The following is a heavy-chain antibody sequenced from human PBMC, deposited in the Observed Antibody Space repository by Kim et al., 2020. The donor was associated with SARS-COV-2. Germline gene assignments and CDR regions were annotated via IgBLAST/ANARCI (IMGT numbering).Heavy chain of an antibody. CDR3: ARGEAAPYLRQTPGPGFDP. J-gene: IGHJ5*02. V-gene: IGHV4-30-2*01. Sequence: SRVTISVDWSKNQFSLKLSSVTAADTAVYYCARGEAAPYLRQTPGPGFDPWGQGTLVTVSS. D-gene: IGHD2-15*01.